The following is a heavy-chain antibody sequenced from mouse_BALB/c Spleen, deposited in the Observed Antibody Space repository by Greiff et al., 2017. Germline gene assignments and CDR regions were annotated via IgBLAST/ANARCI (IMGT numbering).Heavy chain of an antibody. D-gene: IGHD1-1*01. CDR3: ARDYGSSYYWYFDV. CDR1: GYTFTSYW. V-gene: IGHV1-74*01. J-gene: IGHJ1*01. CDR2: IDPSDSET. Sequence: QVQLQQPGAELVKPGASVKLSCKASGYTFTSYWMHWVKQRPGQGLEWIGMIDPSDSETRLNQKFKDKATLTVDKSSSTAYMQLSSPTSEDSAVYYCARDYGSSYYWYFDVWGAGTTVTVSS.